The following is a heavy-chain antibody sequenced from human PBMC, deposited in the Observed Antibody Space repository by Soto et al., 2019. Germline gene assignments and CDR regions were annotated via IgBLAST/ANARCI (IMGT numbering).Heavy chain of an antibody. D-gene: IGHD1-26*01. Sequence: GRSMRLSCAASGFTISSYAMSCVSKAPGKGLEWVSAISGSGGSTYYADSVKGRFTISRDNSKNTLYLQMNSLRAEDTAVYYCAKVGIVGATTFNYFFDYWGQGTLVTVSS. CDR1: GFTISSYA. V-gene: IGHV3-23*01. J-gene: IGHJ4*02. CDR3: AKVGIVGATTFNYFFDY. CDR2: ISGSGGST.